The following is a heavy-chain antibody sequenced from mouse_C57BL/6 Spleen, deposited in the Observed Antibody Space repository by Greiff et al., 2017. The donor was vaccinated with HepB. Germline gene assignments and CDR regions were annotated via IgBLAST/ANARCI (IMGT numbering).Heavy chain of an antibody. J-gene: IGHJ1*03. Sequence: VQLKHSGPELVKPGASVKIPCKASGYTFTDYNMDWVKQSHGKSLEWIGDINPNNGGTIYNQKFKGKATLTVDKSSRTAYMELRSLTSEDTAVYYCARDYGSSQSYWYFDVWGTGTTVTVSS. D-gene: IGHD1-1*01. CDR2: INPNNGGT. CDR3: ARDYGSSQSYWYFDV. CDR1: GYTFTDYN. V-gene: IGHV1-18*01.